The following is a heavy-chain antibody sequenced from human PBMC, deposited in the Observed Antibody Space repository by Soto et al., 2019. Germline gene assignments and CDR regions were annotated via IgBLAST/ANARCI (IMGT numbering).Heavy chain of an antibody. D-gene: IGHD2-8*01. Sequence: EVQLLESGGGLVQPGKSLRLSCAASGFTFSDYAMGWVRQAPGKGLQWVSSFSGNDGSTYYSDSVKGRFTISRDNSKNTLYLHLTSLRAEDTAIYYCAKDHHPGVTGRFDFWGRGTLVTVSS. CDR1: GFTFSDYA. J-gene: IGHJ4*02. V-gene: IGHV3-23*01. CDR2: FSGNDGST. CDR3: AKDHHPGVTGRFDF.